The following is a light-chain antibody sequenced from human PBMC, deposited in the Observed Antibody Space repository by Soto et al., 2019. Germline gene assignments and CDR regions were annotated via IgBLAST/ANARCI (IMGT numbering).Light chain of an antibody. CDR1: QDINTY. V-gene: IGKV1-33*01. CDR2: DAS. CDR3: QHYDNLLLT. Sequence: DIQMTQSPSSLSASVGDRVTITCQASQDINTYLNWYLQKPGKAPKLLIYDASKLETGVPSRFSGGGPGTDFTLAVTSLQPEDIATYFCQHYDNLLLTFGGGTKVELK. J-gene: IGKJ4*01.